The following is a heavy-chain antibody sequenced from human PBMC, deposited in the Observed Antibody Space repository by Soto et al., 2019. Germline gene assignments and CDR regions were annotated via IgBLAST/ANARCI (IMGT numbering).Heavy chain of an antibody. V-gene: IGHV1-46*03. Sequence: ASVKVSCKASGYTFTSYYMHWVRQAPGQGLEWMGIINPSGGSTSYAQKFQGRVTTTRDTSTSTVYMELSSLRSEDTAVYYCARGDRYCSSTSCYYSADAFDIWGQGTMVTVSS. CDR1: GYTFTSYY. D-gene: IGHD2-2*01. CDR2: INPSGGST. J-gene: IGHJ3*02. CDR3: ARGDRYCSSTSCYYSADAFDI.